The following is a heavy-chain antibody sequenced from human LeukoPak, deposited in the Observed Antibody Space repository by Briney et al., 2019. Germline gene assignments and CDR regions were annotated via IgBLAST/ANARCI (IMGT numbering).Heavy chain of an antibody. CDR1: GFTFDDYA. D-gene: IGHD6-13*01. Sequence: GGSLRLSCAASGFTFDDYAMHWVRQAPGKGLEWVPGISWDSTNIGYADSVKGRFTISRDNAKNSLYLQMHSLRAEDMALYYCAKAFSAPSSSPVDYWGQGTLVTVSS. J-gene: IGHJ4*02. V-gene: IGHV3-9*03. CDR3: AKAFSAPSSSPVDY. CDR2: ISWDSTNI.